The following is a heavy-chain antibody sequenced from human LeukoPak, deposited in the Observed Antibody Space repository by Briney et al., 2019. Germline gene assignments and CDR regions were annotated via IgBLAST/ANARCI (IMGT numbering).Heavy chain of an antibody. Sequence: ASVKVSCKASGGTFSSYAISWVRQAPGQGLEWMGGIIPIFGTENNAQKFQGRVTITADKSTSTAYMELSSLRSEDTAVYYCAIEYRLLTPREDLRYFDWLSSLDYWGQGTLVTVSS. CDR2: IIPIFGTE. CDR3: AIEYRLLTPREDLRYFDWLSSLDY. V-gene: IGHV1-69*06. J-gene: IGHJ4*02. D-gene: IGHD3-9*01. CDR1: GGTFSSYA.